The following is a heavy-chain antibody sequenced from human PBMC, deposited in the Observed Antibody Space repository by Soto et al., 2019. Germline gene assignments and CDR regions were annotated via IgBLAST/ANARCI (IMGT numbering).Heavy chain of an antibody. CDR2: ILYTGTT. Sequence: SETLSLTCTVSGGSISKSNYFWGWILQAPGKGLEWIASILYTGTTSYNSSLKSRVAISVDTSKNQFSLKLNSVTAADTAVYYCARLGWGNGDSDYWGQGTLVTVSS. D-gene: IGHD2-21*01. CDR1: GGSISKSNYF. J-gene: IGHJ4*02. V-gene: IGHV4-39*01. CDR3: ARLGWGNGDSDY.